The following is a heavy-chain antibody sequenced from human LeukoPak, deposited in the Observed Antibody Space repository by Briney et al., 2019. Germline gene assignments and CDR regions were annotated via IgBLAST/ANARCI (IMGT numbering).Heavy chain of an antibody. D-gene: IGHD6-13*01. CDR2: IYYSGGT. CDR3: ARRAAAVSTYYMDV. CDR1: GGSISPYY. V-gene: IGHV4-59*01. J-gene: IGHJ6*03. Sequence: SETLSLTCTVSGGSISPYYWNWIRQPPGKGLEWIGYIYYSGGTNYNASLTSRVTISVDTSQNQFSLRLSSVTAADTAVYYCARRAAAVSTYYMDVWGKGTTVTVSS.